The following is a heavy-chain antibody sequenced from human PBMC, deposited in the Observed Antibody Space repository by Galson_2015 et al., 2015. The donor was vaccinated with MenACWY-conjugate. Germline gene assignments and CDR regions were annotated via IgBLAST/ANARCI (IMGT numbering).Heavy chain of an antibody. D-gene: IGHD3-10*01. Sequence: SLRLSCAASGFTFSDYYMTWIRQAPGKGLEWISYISDSGGYANYADSVKGRFTIPRDNAANSLFLHMNSLRAEDTAVYYCARESYGATTVRGVDKWGQGTLVTVSS. CDR2: ISDSGGYA. J-gene: IGHJ4*02. CDR1: GFTFSDYY. CDR3: ARESYGATTVRGVDK. V-gene: IGHV3-11*05.